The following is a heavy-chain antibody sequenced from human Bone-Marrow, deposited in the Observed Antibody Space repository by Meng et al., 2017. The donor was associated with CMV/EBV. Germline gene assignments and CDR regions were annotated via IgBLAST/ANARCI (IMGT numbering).Heavy chain of an antibody. D-gene: IGHD3-3*01. CDR3: ARVTYDFWSGYRPYDY. V-gene: IGHV4-34*01. CDR1: GGSFSGYY. Sequence: YGGSFSGYYWSCIRQPPVKGLEWIGEINHSGSTNYNPSPKSRVTISVDTSKNQFSLKLSSVTAADTAVYYCARVTYDFWSGYRPYDYWGQGTLVTVSS. CDR2: INHSGST. J-gene: IGHJ4*02.